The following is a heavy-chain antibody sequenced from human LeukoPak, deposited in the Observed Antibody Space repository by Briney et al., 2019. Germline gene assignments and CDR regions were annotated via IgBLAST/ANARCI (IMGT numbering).Heavy chain of an antibody. CDR2: IYYSGST. J-gene: IGHJ4*02. CDR3: ARDSGFNCSGGSCYSFDY. CDR1: GGSISSYY. Sequence: SETLSLTCTVSGGSISSYYWSWIRQPPGKGLEWIGYIYYSGSTNYNPSLKSRVTISVDTSKNQFSLKLSSVTAADTAVYYCARDSGFNCSGGSCYSFDYCGQGTLVTVSS. V-gene: IGHV4-59*01. D-gene: IGHD2-15*01.